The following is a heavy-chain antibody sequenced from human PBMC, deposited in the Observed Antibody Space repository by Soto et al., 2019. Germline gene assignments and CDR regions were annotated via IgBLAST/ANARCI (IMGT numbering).Heavy chain of an antibody. CDR3: ARIPFDHVWGTDRYSPNFDY. CDR1: GFTFSSYD. V-gene: IGHV3-23*01. CDR2: ISGSGGST. D-gene: IGHD3-16*02. J-gene: IGHJ4*02. Sequence: PGGSLRLSCAASGFTFSSYDMSWVRQAPGKGLEWVSAISGSGGSTYYADSVKGRFTISRDNSKNTLYLQMNSLRAEDTAVYYCARIPFDHVWGTDRYSPNFDYWGQGTQVTVSS.